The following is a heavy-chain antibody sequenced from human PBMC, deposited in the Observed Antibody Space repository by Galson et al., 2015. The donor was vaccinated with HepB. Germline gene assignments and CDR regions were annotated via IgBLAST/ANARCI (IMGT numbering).Heavy chain of an antibody. V-gene: IGHV1-18*01. D-gene: IGHD2-2*01. CDR3: ARAEDIVVVPAACRFDY. J-gene: IGHJ4*02. CDR1: GYTFTSYG. CDR2: ISAYNGNT. Sequence: SVKVSCKASGYTFTSYGISWVRQAPGQGLEWMGWISAYNGNTNYAQKLQGRVTMTTDTSTSTAYMELRSLRSDDTAVYYCARAEDIVVVPAACRFDYWGQGTLVTVSS.